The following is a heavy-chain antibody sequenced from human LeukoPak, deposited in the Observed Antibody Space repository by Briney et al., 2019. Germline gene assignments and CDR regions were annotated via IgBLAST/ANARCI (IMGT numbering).Heavy chain of an antibody. Sequence: GGSLRLSCAAPGFMFHDYAIHWVRQAPGKGLEWVPLISGDGGSTFYADSVKGRFTISRDNSKNSLYLQMSSLRSEDTALYYCARESESSGWYDYWGQGTLVTVSS. V-gene: IGHV3-43*02. CDR2: ISGDGGST. CDR3: ARESESSGWYDY. J-gene: IGHJ4*02. CDR1: GFMFHDYA. D-gene: IGHD6-19*01.